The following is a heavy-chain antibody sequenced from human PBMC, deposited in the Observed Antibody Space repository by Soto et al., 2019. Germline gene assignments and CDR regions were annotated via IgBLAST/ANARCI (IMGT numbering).Heavy chain of an antibody. Sequence: PGGSLRLSCAAFGFTVSGKKYVAWVRQAPGKGLEWVSALYDLDGTYYADSVKGRFTTSSDSSRTTVYLQMNSLRPDDTAVYSCATWHLQEHAYDIWGQGTMVPSPQ. J-gene: IGHJ3*02. CDR1: GFTVSGKKY. CDR3: ATWHLQEHAYDI. D-gene: IGHD1-1*01. V-gene: IGHV3-53*01. CDR2: LYDLDGT.